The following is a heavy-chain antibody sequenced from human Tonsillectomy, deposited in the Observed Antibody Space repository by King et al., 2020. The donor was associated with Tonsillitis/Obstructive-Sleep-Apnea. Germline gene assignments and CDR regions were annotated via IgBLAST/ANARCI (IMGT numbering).Heavy chain of an antibody. V-gene: IGHV3-15*07. J-gene: IGHJ4*02. Sequence: VQLVESGGGLVQPGGSLRLSCAASGFTFSNAWMNWVRQAPGKGLEWVGRIKSKTDGGTTDYAAPVTGRFTISRDDSKNTLYLQMNSLKTEDTSVYYCATDGKIVGANGFGYWGQGTLVTVSS. CDR3: ATDGKIVGANGFGY. CDR1: GFTFSNAW. CDR2: IKSKTDGGTT. D-gene: IGHD1-26*01.